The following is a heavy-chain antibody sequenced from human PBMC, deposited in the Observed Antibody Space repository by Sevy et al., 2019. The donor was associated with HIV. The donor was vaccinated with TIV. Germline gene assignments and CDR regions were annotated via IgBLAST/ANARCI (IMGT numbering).Heavy chain of an antibody. CDR2: IWYDGTIK. V-gene: IGHV3-33*08. CDR1: GFTFSSYV. Sequence: GGSLRLSCAASGFTFSSYVMHWVRQAPGKGLEWVALIWYDGTIKYYEDSVKGRFTISRDNSKETLFLQMNSLTPDATAVCYCARGGGYCGGDCYAIDYWGQGALVTVSS. CDR3: ARGGGYCGGDCYAIDY. D-gene: IGHD2-21*02. J-gene: IGHJ4*02.